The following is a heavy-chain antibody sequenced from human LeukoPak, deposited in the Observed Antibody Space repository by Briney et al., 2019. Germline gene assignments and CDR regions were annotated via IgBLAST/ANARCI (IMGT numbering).Heavy chain of an antibody. V-gene: IGHV1-18*01. Sequence: ASVKVSCKASGYTFTSYGISWVRQAPGQGLEWMGWISAYNGNTNYAQKLQGRVTMTTDTSASTAYMELRSLRSDDTAVYYCARDWAASDSWSGYYRGFPFDPWGQGTLVTVSS. CDR3: ARDWAASDSWSGYYRGFPFDP. J-gene: IGHJ5*02. CDR1: GYTFTSYG. CDR2: ISAYNGNT. D-gene: IGHD3-3*01.